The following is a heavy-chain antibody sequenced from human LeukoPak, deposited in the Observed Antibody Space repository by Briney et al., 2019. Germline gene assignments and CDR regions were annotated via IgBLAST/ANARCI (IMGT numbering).Heavy chain of an antibody. CDR3: ARMSKYCSGGSCYPSDFDY. V-gene: IGHV4-4*07. D-gene: IGHD2-15*01. CDR1: GDSLSSSY. J-gene: IGHJ4*02. Sequence: PSETLSLTCTVSGDSLSSSYWSWVRQPAGKGLEWIGRIYTSGSTNYNPSLKSRVTMSVDTSKNQFSLKLSSVTAADTAVYYCARMSKYCSGGSCYPSDFDYWGQGTLVTVSS. CDR2: IYTSGST.